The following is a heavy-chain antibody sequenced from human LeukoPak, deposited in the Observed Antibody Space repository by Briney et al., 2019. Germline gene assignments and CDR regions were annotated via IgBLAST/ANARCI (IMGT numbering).Heavy chain of an antibody. CDR2: ISSSGSTI. Sequence: PGGSLRLSCAASGFTFSNAWMSWVRQVPGKGLEWVSYISSSGSTIYYADSVKDRLTISRDNAKNSLYLQMNSLRAEDTAVYYRAKDPGSRYYYYYYYMDVWGKGTTVTVSS. V-gene: IGHV3-11*01. CDR3: AKDPGSRYYYYYYYMDV. J-gene: IGHJ6*03. D-gene: IGHD2-15*01. CDR1: GFTFSNAW.